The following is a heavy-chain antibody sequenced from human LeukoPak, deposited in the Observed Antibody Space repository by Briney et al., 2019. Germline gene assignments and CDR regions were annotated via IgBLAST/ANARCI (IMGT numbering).Heavy chain of an antibody. CDR2: IYSGGDT. D-gene: IGHD4-17*01. CDR1: GFTVNSNY. V-gene: IGHV3-66*01. Sequence: GGSLRLSCASSGFTVNSNYMTWVRQAPGKGLEWVSVIYSGGDTFYADSVKGRFTISRDNAKNSLYLQMNSLRAEDTAVYYCARDPESDYGDYAGYFDYWGQGTLVTVSS. J-gene: IGHJ4*02. CDR3: ARDPESDYGDYAGYFDY.